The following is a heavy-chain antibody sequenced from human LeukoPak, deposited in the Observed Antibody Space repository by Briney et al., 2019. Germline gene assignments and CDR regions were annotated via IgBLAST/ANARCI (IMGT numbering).Heavy chain of an antibody. CDR2: INHSGST. Sequence: SETLSLTCAVYGGSFSGYYWSWIRQPPGKGLEWIGEINHSGSTNYNPSLKSRVTISADTSKNQFSLKLSSVTAADTAVYYCARDKCSGGSCYSLRGWFDPWGHGTLVTVSS. V-gene: IGHV4-34*01. D-gene: IGHD2-15*01. J-gene: IGHJ5*02. CDR3: ARDKCSGGSCYSLRGWFDP. CDR1: GGSFSGYY.